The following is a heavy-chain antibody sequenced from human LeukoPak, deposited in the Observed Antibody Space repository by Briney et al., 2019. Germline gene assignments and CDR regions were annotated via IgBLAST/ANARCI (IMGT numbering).Heavy chain of an antibody. CDR1: GGTFSSYA. Sequence: GASVKVSCKASGGTFSSYAISWVRQAPGQGLEWMGGIIPIFGTANYAQKFQGRVTITADESTSTAYMELSSLRSEDTAVYYCARGRATDLSYYYYGMDVWGQGTTVTVSS. V-gene: IGHV1-69*13. CDR2: IIPIFGTA. CDR3: ARGRATDLSYYYYGMDV. D-gene: IGHD5-12*01. J-gene: IGHJ6*02.